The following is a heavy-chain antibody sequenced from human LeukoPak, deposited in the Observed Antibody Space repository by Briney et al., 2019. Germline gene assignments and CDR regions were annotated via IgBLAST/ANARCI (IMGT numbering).Heavy chain of an antibody. J-gene: IGHJ4*02. Sequence: GGSLRLSCAASGFTFDDYAMHWVRQAPGKGLEWVSGISWNSGSIGYADSVKGRFTISRDNAKNSLYLQMNSLRAEDTALYYCAKADRGWYGRVDYWGQGTLVTVSP. CDR1: GFTFDDYA. CDR3: AKADRGWYGRVDY. CDR2: ISWNSGSI. D-gene: IGHD6-19*01. V-gene: IGHV3-9*01.